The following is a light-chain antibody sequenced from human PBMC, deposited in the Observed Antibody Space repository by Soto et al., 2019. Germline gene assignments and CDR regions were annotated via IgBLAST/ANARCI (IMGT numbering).Light chain of an antibody. CDR3: SSYRSSSTLGV. CDR1: SSDIGGYNY. CDR2: DVT. V-gene: IGLV2-14*03. Sequence: QSALTQPASVSGSPGQSITISCTGTSSDIGGYNYVSWYQQHPGKAPKLMIYDVTIRPSGVSNRFSGSKSGNTASLTISGLQPEDEADYYCSSYRSSSTLGVFGTGTKLTVL. J-gene: IGLJ1*01.